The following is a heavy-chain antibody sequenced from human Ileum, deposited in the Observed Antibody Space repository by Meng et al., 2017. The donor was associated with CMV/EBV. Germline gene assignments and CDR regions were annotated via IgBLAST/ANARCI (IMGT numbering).Heavy chain of an antibody. Sequence: QVHRLQSGAEVKKPGSSVKVSCKASGGSLNSFSITWVRQAPGQGLEWMGGILPLFNISYYAQSFQGRIIITADESTSTVYMEVGGLRPEDTAMYYCAKEEDTSMVGVNWFDPWGQGTLVTVSS. V-gene: IGHV1-69*12. CDR2: ILPLFNIS. J-gene: IGHJ5*02. CDR3: AKEEDTSMVGVNWFDP. D-gene: IGHD5-18*01. CDR1: GGSLNSFS.